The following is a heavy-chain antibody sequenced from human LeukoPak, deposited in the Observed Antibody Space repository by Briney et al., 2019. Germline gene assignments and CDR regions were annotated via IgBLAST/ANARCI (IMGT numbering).Heavy chain of an antibody. V-gene: IGHV3-43D*03. Sequence: GGSLRLSCAASGFTFDDYAMHWVRQAPGKGLKWVSLISWDGGSTSYADSVKGRFTISRDNAKNSLYLQMNSLRAEDTAIYYCARALYLASWFDPWGQGTLVTVSS. J-gene: IGHJ5*02. CDR1: GFTFDDYA. CDR3: ARALYLASWFDP. CDR2: ISWDGGST. D-gene: IGHD2-15*01.